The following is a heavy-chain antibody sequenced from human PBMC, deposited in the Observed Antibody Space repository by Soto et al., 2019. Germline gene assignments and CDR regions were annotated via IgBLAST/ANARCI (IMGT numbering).Heavy chain of an antibody. CDR2: INTKSGGT. V-gene: IGHV1-2*02. Sequence: SXKVSYKASGYTXTAHWLNLVRQAPEQGLEWIGWINTKSGGTDYAQKFEDRLTMIRDTSINTAYMKLRRMTSDDTAVYFFVTDDGHYYGYVWGQGTLGTVS. CDR1: GYTXTAHW. J-gene: IGHJ1*01. CDR3: VTDDGHYYGYV. D-gene: IGHD3-3*01.